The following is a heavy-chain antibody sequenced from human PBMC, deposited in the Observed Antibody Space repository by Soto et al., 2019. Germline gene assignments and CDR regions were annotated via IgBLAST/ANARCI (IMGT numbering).Heavy chain of an antibody. D-gene: IGHD3-9*01. J-gene: IGHJ6*03. Sequence: ASVKVSCKASGYTFTSYGISWVRQAPGQWLEWMGWISACNGNTNYSQKFQGRVTMTTDTSASTAYMELSSLRSEDTAVYYCARGPSRYFDWLGRNYYYYYYMDVWGKGTTVTVSS. V-gene: IGHV1-18*01. CDR2: ISACNGNT. CDR3: ARGPSRYFDWLGRNYYYYYYMDV. CDR1: GYTFTSYG.